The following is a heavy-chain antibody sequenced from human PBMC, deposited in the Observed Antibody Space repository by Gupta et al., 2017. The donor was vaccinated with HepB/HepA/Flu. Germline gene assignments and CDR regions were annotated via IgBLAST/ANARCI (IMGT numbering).Heavy chain of an antibody. CDR2: INYSGNT. Sequence: QVQLQESGPGLVKPSETLSLTCTVSGGSIRTYYWSWLRQPPGKGLEWIGYINYSGNTNYNPSLKSRVTMSIDTSKNQFSLKLTSVTSADTAVYYGARDGSADGYNPNAFDYWGQGTLVTVSS. D-gene: IGHD5-24*01. CDR3: ARDGSADGYNPNAFDY. J-gene: IGHJ4*02. V-gene: IGHV4-59*01. CDR1: GGSIRTYY.